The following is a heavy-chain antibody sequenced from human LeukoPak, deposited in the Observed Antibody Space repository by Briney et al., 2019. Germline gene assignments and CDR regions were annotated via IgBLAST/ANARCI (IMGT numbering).Heavy chain of an antibody. V-gene: IGHV1-46*01. Sequence: ASVKVSCKASGYTFTSYYMHWVRQAPGQGLEWMGIINPSGGSTSYAQKFQGRVTITRDTSASTAYMDLSSLRSEDTAVYYCVRGGYSYGNAEGVDYWGQGTLVTVSS. CDR1: GYTFTSYY. CDR3: VRGGYSYGNAEGVDY. J-gene: IGHJ4*02. D-gene: IGHD5-18*01. CDR2: INPSGGST.